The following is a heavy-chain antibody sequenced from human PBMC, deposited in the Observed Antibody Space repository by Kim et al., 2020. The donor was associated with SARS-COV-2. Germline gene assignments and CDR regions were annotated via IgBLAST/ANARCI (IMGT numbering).Heavy chain of an antibody. CDR2: VYPGDSDT. Sequence: GESLKISCQGFGYKFTNYWIAWVRQMPGEGLEWMGVVYPGDSDTRYSPSFQGQVTISADWSITTAYLQWSSLKASDTAIYYCARQPTPNVDNSGGDPFDVWGHGTLVTVSS. V-gene: IGHV5-51*01. J-gene: IGHJ3*01. CDR1: GYKFTNYW. CDR3: ARQPTPNVDNSGGDPFDV. D-gene: IGHD2-8*01.